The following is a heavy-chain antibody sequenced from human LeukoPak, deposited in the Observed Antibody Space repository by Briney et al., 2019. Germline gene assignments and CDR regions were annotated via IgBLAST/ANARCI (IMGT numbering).Heavy chain of an antibody. CDR2: FSWDGGST. CDR1: GFTFDDYS. D-gene: IGHD2-15*01. CDR3: EKHYGGGYHRWYFDY. J-gene: IGHJ4*02. Sequence: QSGGSLRLACAASGFTFDDYSMHWVRQAPGKGLEWVSLFSWDGGSTYYADSVKGRFTISRDNSKNSLYLQMNGLRTEDTALYYCEKHYGGGYHRWYFDYWGQGTLVTVSS. V-gene: IGHV3-43*01.